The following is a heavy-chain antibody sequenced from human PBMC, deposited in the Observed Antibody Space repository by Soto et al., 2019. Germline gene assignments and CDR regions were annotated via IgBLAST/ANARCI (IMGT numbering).Heavy chain of an antibody. CDR3: ARPTRGRHGDYVNRAFDI. CDR2: IYYSGGT. J-gene: IGHJ3*02. D-gene: IGHD4-17*01. Sequence: QLQLQESGPGLVKPSETLSLTCTVSGGSISSSFYYWGWIRQPPGKGLEWIGNIYYSGGTSYNPSLTRRATISVDTSKNKFSLKLSSVTAADTAIYYCARPTRGRHGDYVNRAFDIWGQGTMVTVSS. CDR1: GGSISSSFYY. V-gene: IGHV4-39*01.